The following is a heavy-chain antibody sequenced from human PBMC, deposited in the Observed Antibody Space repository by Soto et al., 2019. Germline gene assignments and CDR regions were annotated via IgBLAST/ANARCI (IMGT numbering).Heavy chain of an antibody. V-gene: IGHV4-59*08. CDR3: ASLEYSSSSGYYYYGMDV. Sequence: SETLSLTCTVSDDSSSNYKWSWIRQPPGRRLEWIGYIDSNGGTSYNPSLQSRVTISIDTSTKQFFLKLSSVTAADTAVYYCASLEYSSSSGYYYYGMDVWGQGTTVT. CDR2: IDSNGGT. D-gene: IGHD6-6*01. J-gene: IGHJ6*02. CDR1: DDSSSNYK.